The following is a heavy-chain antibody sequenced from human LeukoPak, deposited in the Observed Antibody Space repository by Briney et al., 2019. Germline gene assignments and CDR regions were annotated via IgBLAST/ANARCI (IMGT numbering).Heavy chain of an antibody. CDR1: GFIFRNYG. V-gene: IGHV3-23*01. CDR2: ISGHGDIT. J-gene: IGHJ5*02. CDR3: ARDRAATPKTLFAR. D-gene: IGHD2-15*01. Sequence: GGSLRLSCVASGFIFRNYGMNWVRQAPGRGRGWVSGISGHGDITYYTDSVKGRFTISRDNSRNTGYLRMNSLRAQGTALYYRARDRAATPKTLFARWGQGTLVTVS.